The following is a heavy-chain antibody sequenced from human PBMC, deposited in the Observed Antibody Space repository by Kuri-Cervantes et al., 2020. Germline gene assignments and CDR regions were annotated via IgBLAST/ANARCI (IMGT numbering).Heavy chain of an antibody. V-gene: IGHV1-46*01. D-gene: IGHD3-16*02. Sequence: ASGKVSCKASGYTFTSYYMHWVRQAPGQGLEWMGIINPSGGSTSYAQKFQGRVTMTRDTSTSTVYMELSSLRSEDTAVYYCARDESLFRYFDYWGQGTLVTVSS. J-gene: IGHJ4*02. CDR3: ARDESLFRYFDY. CDR1: GYTFTSYY. CDR2: INPSGGST.